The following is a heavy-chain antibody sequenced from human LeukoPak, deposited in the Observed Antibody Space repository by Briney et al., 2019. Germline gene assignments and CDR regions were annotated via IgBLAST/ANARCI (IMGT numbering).Heavy chain of an antibody. CDR1: GGSISSGDYY. J-gene: IGHJ5*02. Sequence: SSETLSLTCTVSGGSISSGDYYWSWIRQPPGKGLEWIGYIYYSGSTYYNPSLKSRVTISVDTSKNRFSLKLSSVTAADTAVYYCARYMVRGVNWFDPWGQGTLVTVSS. V-gene: IGHV4-30-4*01. D-gene: IGHD3-10*01. CDR3: ARYMVRGVNWFDP. CDR2: IYYSGST.